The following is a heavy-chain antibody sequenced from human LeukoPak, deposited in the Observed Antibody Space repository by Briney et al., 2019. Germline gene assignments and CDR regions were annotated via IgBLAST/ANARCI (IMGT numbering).Heavy chain of an antibody. D-gene: IGHD3-10*01. CDR1: GFTFSSYA. V-gene: IGHV3-23*01. CDR2: IIGGGGTT. Sequence: GGSLRLSCAASGFTFSSYAMTWVRQAPGKGLEWVSSIIGGGGTTYYADSVKGRFTISRDNSKNTLYLQMNSLRAEDTAVYYCARHSGSYYRDLDYWGQGTLVTVSS. CDR3: ARHSGSYYRDLDY. J-gene: IGHJ4*02.